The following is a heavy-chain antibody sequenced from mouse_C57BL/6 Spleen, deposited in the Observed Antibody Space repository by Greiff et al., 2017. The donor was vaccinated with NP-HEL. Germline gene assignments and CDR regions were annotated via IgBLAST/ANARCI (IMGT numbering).Heavy chain of an antibody. CDR2: ISDGGSYT. Sequence: EVQLVESGGGLVKPGGSLKLSCAASGFTFSSYAMSWVRQTPEKRLEWVATISDGGSYTYYPDNVKGRFTISRDNAKNNLYLQMSHLKSEDTAMYYCARGDDYDGGWYFDVWGTGTTVTVSS. CDR1: GFTFSSYA. CDR3: ARGDDYDGGWYFDV. D-gene: IGHD2-4*01. J-gene: IGHJ1*03. V-gene: IGHV5-4*01.